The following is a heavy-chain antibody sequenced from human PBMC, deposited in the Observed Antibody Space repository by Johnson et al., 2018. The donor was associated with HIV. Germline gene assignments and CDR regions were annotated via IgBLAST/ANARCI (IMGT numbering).Heavy chain of an antibody. CDR1: GFTFSSYA. D-gene: IGHD5-12*01. CDR2: TRSDASNK. Sequence: VQLVESGGGVVQPGRSLRLSCAASGFTFSSYAMHWVRQAPGKGLEWVAFTRSDASNKYYADSVKGRFPISRDNSKTTLYLQMNSLRVEDTAVYYCAKDLVATIQGPWGATNAFDIWGQGTMVTVSA. J-gene: IGHJ3*02. V-gene: IGHV3-30*02. CDR3: AKDLVATIQGPWGATNAFDI.